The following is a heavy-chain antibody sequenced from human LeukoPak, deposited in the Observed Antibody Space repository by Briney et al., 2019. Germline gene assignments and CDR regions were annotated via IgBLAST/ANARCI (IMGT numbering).Heavy chain of an antibody. J-gene: IGHJ4*02. D-gene: IGHD3-10*01. CDR1: GYTFTSYG. CDR3: ARPRITMVRGVIPPYYFDY. CDR2: ISAYNGNT. V-gene: IGHV1-18*01. Sequence: SVKVSCKASGYTFTSYGISWVRQAPGQGLEWMGWISAYNGNTNYAQKLQGRVTMTTDTSTSTAYMELRSLRSDDTAVYYCARPRITMVRGVIPPYYFDYWGQGTLVTVSS.